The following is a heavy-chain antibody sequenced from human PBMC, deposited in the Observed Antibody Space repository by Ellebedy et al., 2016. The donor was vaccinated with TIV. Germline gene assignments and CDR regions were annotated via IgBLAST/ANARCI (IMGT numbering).Heavy chain of an antibody. Sequence: SETLSLTCAVYRGPFSGYYWSWIRQPPGKGLEWIGEINHSGSTNYNPSLKSRVTVSVDTSKNQFSLKLSSVTAADTAVYYCARLSRAGMVRGVIAPRWFDPWGQGTLVTVSS. V-gene: IGHV4-34*01. J-gene: IGHJ5*02. CDR1: RGPFSGYY. CDR2: INHSGST. D-gene: IGHD3-10*01. CDR3: ARLSRAGMVRGVIAPRWFDP.